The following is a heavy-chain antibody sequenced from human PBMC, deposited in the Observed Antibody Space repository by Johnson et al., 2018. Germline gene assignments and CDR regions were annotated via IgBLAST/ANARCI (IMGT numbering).Heavy chain of an antibody. V-gene: IGHV4-39*07. D-gene: IGHD3-22*01. Sequence: QVQLQESGPGLVKPSETLSLTCSVSGGSVSSSFYFWGWIRQPPGKGLEWLGSIYYSGTPYYNPSLQSRVTISVDASKNQFSLTLSSVTAAAPAVYYWARLGSYYDRSGYYGEAYYNYHYRDVWGKGATVTVSS. CDR3: ARLGSYYDRSGYYGEAYYNYHYRDV. J-gene: IGHJ6*03. CDR2: IYYSGTP. CDR1: GGSVSSSFYF.